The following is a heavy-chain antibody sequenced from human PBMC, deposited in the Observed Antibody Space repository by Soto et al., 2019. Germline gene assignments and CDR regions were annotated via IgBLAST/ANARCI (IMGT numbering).Heavy chain of an antibody. Sequence: GASVKVSCKASGGTFSSYTISWVRQAPGQGLEWMGRIIPILGIANYAQKFQGRVTITADKSTSTAYMELSSLRSEDTAVYYCARSNAPYYDILTGYSFAYWGQGTLVTVSS. CDR3: ARSNAPYYDILTGYSFAY. CDR2: IIPILGIA. CDR1: GGTFSSYT. V-gene: IGHV1-69*02. D-gene: IGHD3-9*01. J-gene: IGHJ4*02.